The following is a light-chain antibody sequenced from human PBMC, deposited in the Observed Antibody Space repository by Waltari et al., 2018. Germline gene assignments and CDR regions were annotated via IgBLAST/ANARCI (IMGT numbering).Light chain of an antibody. CDR3: QKYNSAPWT. CDR2: GAS. Sequence: DIQLTQSPSSLSASVGDRVTITCRATQGINHHLAWYQQKPGKVPKLLIYGASSLQYGVPSRFSGSGFGTDFTLTISNLQPEDVATYYCQKYNSAPWTFGQGTKLEI. CDR1: QGINHH. J-gene: IGKJ2*01. V-gene: IGKV1-27*01.